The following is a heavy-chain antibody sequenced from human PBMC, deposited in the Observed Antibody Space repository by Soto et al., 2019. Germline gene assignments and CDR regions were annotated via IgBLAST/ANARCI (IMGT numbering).Heavy chain of an antibody. CDR3: AASYGSGYRAFDY. CDR2: VNPIVSMS. V-gene: IGHV1-69*02. D-gene: IGHD3-10*01. J-gene: IGHJ4*02. CDR1: GDTFSFYT. Sequence: QVQLVQSGAEVRKPGSSVKVSCKASGDTFSFYTINWVRQAPGLGLEWMGRVNPIVSMSNYAQKFQGRVPXTXDXXTNTAYMQLISLRSADKAIYYCAASYGSGYRAFDYWGQGALVTVSS.